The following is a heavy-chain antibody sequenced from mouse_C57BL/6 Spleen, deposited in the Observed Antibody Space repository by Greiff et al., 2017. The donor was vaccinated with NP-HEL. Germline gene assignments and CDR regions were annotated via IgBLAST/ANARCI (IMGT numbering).Heavy chain of an antibody. D-gene: IGHD1-1*01. CDR1: GYSITSGYY. CDR2: ISYDGSN. J-gene: IGHJ2*01. Sequence: DVQLQESGPGLVKPSQSLSLTCSVTGYSITSGYYWNWIRQFPGNKLEWMGYISYDGSNNYNPSLKNRISITRDTSKNQFFLKLNSVTTEDTATYYCASSLITTVVATDYFDYWGQGTTLTVSS. V-gene: IGHV3-6*01. CDR3: ASSLITTVVATDYFDY.